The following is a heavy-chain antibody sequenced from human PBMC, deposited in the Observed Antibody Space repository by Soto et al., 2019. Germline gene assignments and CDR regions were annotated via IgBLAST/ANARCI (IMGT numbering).Heavy chain of an antibody. CDR2: IYPGDSDT. Sequence: GESLKISCKGSGYSFTSYWIGWVRQMPGKGLEWMGIIYPGDSDTSYSPSFQGQVTISADKSISTAYLQWSSLKASDTAMYYCARPTQPHYSAHGDGIDVWGQRTTVTVSS. V-gene: IGHV5-51*01. CDR1: GYSFTSYW. CDR3: ARPTQPHYSAHGDGIDV. J-gene: IGHJ6*02. D-gene: IGHD4-4*01.